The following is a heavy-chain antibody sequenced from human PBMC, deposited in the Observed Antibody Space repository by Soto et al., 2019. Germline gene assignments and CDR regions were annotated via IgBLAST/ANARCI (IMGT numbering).Heavy chain of an antibody. D-gene: IGHD3-16*01. CDR3: ARDTLRGDFDY. Sequence: EIQLAESGGGQVKPGGSLRLSCAVSGFSFSRNSMHWVRQAPGKGLEWVSSISSGSAYIFYADSVKGRFTISRDNAKNSLYLQMNSLRXXXXAVYYCARDTLRGDFDYWGQGTLVTVSS. CDR1: GFSFSRNS. J-gene: IGHJ4*02. CDR2: ISSGSAYI. V-gene: IGHV3-21*02.